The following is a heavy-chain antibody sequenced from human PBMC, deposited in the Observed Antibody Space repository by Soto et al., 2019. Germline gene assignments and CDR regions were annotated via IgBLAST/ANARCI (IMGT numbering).Heavy chain of an antibody. D-gene: IGHD5-12*01. CDR2: IYYSGST. V-gene: IGHV4-59*01. Sequence: TSETLSLTCTVSGGSISSYYWSWIRQPPGKGLEWIGYIYYSGSTNYNPSLKSRVTISVDTSKNQFSLKLSSVTAADTAVYYCASHFNSGYDLYYYYMDVWGKGTTVTVSS. J-gene: IGHJ6*03. CDR3: ASHFNSGYDLYYYYMDV. CDR1: GGSISSYY.